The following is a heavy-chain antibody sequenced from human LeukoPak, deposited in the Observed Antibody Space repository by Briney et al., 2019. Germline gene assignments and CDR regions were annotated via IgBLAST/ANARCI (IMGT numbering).Heavy chain of an antibody. V-gene: IGHV3-23*01. J-gene: IGHJ4*02. CDR3: VKTMGAIDHDY. D-gene: IGHD1-26*01. CDR1: GFTFSSYS. CDR2: ISNNGGTT. Sequence: GGSLRLSCAASGFTFSSYSMNWVRQAPGKGLEWVSTISNNGGTTYYADSVKGRFTISRDNSKNTLYLQVNSLRAEDTAVYFCVKTMGAIDHDYWGQGTLVTVSS.